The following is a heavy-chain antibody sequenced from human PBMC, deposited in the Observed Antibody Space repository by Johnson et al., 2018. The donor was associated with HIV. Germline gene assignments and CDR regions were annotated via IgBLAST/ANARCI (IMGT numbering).Heavy chain of an antibody. CDR3: AREQELIGERAFDI. CDR1: GFTFDDYA. D-gene: IGHD6-13*01. J-gene: IGHJ3*02. CDR2: INWNGDGKST. V-gene: IGHV3-20*04. Sequence: VKLVESGGGVVRPGGSLRLSCAASGFTFDDYAMSWVRQAPGKGLEWVSGINWNGDGKSTTYADSVKGRFTISRDNAKNTLYLQMNSLRAEDTAVYYCAREQELIGERAFDIWGQGTMVTVSS.